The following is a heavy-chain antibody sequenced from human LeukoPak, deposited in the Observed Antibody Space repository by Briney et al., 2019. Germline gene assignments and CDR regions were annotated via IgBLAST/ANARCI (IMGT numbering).Heavy chain of an antibody. V-gene: IGHV4-39*01. J-gene: IGHJ3*02. CDR3: ARKYGSGSYYSVNDAFDI. CDR1: GGSINSSSYY. D-gene: IGHD3-10*01. Sequence: KPSETLSLTCTVSGGSINSSSYYWGWIRQPPGKGLEWIGSIYYSGSTYYNPSLKSRVTISVDTSKNQFSLKLSSVTAADTAVYYCARKYGSGSYYSVNDAFDIWGQGTMVTVSS. CDR2: IYYSGST.